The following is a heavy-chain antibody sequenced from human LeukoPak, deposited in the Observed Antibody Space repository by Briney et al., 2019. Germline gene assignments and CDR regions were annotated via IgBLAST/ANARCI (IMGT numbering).Heavy chain of an antibody. CDR3: ARASRDGYNYEAFDI. J-gene: IGHJ3*02. V-gene: IGHV4-34*01. D-gene: IGHD5-24*01. Sequence: PSETLSLTCAVYGGSFSGYYWSWIRQPPGKGLEWIGEINHSGSTNYNPSLKSRVTISVDTSKNQFSLKLSSVTAADTAVYYCARASRDGYNYEAFDIWGQGTMVTVSS. CDR1: GGSFSGYY. CDR2: INHSGST.